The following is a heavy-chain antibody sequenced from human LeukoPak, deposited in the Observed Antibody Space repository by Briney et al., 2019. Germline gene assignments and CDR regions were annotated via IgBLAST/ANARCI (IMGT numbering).Heavy chain of an antibody. J-gene: IGHJ4*02. V-gene: IGHV5-51*01. CDR2: IYPGDSGT. D-gene: IGHD3-10*01. CDR3: ARRYYYGSGSYNDAPVDY. CDR1: GYSFTSYW. Sequence: GESLKISCKGSGYSFTSYWIGWVRQMPGKGLEWMGIIYPGDSGTRYSPSFQGQVTISADKSISTAYLQWSSLKASDTAMYYCARRYYYGSGSYNDAPVDYWGQGTLVTVSS.